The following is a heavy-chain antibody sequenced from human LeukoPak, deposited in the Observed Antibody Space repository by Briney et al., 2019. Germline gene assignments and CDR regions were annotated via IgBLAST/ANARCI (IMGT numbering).Heavy chain of an antibody. CDR3: ARWSSGSYDGFDY. D-gene: IGHD3-10*01. CDR1: GYSISSGYY. V-gene: IGHV4-38-2*01. Sequence: SETLSPTCAVSGYSISSGYYWGWIRQPPGKGLEWIGSIYHSGSTYYNPSLKSRVTISVDTSKNQFSLKLSSVTAADTAVYYCARWSSGSYDGFDYWGQGTLVTVSS. CDR2: IYHSGST. J-gene: IGHJ4*02.